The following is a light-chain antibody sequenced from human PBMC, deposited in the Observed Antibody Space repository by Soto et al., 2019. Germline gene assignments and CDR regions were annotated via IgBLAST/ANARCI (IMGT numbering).Light chain of an antibody. CDR3: AAWDDSLSAWV. J-gene: IGLJ3*02. CDR2: TNN. V-gene: IGLV1-47*02. CDR1: NYNIGSDY. Sequence: QHVLSQPPSASGTPGQRVTISCSGSNYNIGSDYVYWFQQLPGTAPKLLIYTNNQRPSGVPDRFSGSKSGTSASLAISGLRSEDEADYCCAAWDDSLSAWVFGGGTKLTVL.